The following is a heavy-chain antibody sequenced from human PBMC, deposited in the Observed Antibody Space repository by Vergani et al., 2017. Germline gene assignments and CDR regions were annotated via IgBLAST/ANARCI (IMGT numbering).Heavy chain of an antibody. Sequence: EVQLVESGGGLVQPGGSLKLSCAASGFTFSGSAMHWVRQASGKGLEWVGRIRSKANSYATAYAASVKGRFTISRDDSKNTAYLQMNSLRAEDTAVYYCAKDIVATIFRGDDAFDIWGQGTMVTVSS. CDR1: GFTFSGSA. CDR2: IRSKANSYAT. CDR3: AKDIVATIFRGDDAFDI. D-gene: IGHD5-12*01. J-gene: IGHJ3*02. V-gene: IGHV3-73*01.